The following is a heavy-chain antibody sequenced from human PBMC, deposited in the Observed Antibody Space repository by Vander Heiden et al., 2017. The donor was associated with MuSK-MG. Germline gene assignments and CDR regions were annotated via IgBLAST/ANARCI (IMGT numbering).Heavy chain of an antibody. CDR1: GFTFSSYE. D-gene: IGHD3-3*01. Sequence: EVQLVESGGGLVQPGGSLRLSCAASGFTFSSYEMNWVRQAPGKGLEWVSYISSSGSTIYYADSVNGRFTISRDNAKNSLYLQMNSLRAEDTAVYYCARASDFWSGYKAVYYFDYWGQGTLVTVSS. CDR3: ARASDFWSGYKAVYYFDY. J-gene: IGHJ4*02. CDR2: ISSSGSTI. V-gene: IGHV3-48*03.